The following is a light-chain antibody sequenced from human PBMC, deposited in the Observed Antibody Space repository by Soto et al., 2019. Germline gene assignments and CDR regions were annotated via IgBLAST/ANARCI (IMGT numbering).Light chain of an antibody. CDR3: QQYNNWPLT. CDR2: GAS. J-gene: IGKJ4*01. CDR1: QSVSSN. Sequence: EVVMTQSPATLSVSLGDRATLSCRASQSVSSNLAWYRQKPGQAPRLLIYGASTRATGIPARFSGSGSGTEFTLTISSLQSEDFAVYSCQQYNNWPLTFGGGTKVDIK. V-gene: IGKV3-15*01.